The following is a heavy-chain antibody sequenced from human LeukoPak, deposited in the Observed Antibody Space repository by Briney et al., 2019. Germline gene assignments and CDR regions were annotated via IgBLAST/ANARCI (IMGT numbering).Heavy chain of an antibody. D-gene: IGHD3-3*01. CDR2: ISSSGSTI. V-gene: IGHV3-11*04. CDR3: ARYYDFWSGYPYYYYMDV. Sequence: GGSLRLSCAASGFTFSDYYMSWIRQAPGKGLEWVSYISSSGSTIYYADSVKGRFTISRDNAKNSLYLQMNSLRAEDTAVCYCARYYDFWSGYPYYYYMDVWGKGTTVTVSS. J-gene: IGHJ6*03. CDR1: GFTFSDYY.